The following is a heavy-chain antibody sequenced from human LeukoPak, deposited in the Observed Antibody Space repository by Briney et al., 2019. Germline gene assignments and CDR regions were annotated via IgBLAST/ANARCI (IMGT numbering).Heavy chain of an antibody. CDR2: ISDYNGNT. D-gene: IGHD2-15*01. V-gene: IGHV1-18*01. CDR3: ARAVVVAPVGYYYYMDV. J-gene: IGHJ6*03. CDR1: GYTFTSYG. Sequence: ASVKVSCKASGYTFTSYGISWVRQAPGQGLEWIGWISDYNGNTNYAQKLQGRVTMTTDTSTSTAYMELRSLRSDDTAVYYCARAVVVAPVGYYYYMDVWGKRTTVTVSS.